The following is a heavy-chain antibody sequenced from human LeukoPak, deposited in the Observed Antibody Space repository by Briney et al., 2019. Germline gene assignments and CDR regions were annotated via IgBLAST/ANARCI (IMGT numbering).Heavy chain of an antibody. CDR3: AKRSDYGVNSNYFDY. J-gene: IGHJ4*02. D-gene: IGHD4-23*01. Sequence: GGSLRLSCAASGFTFSSYAMSWVRQAPGKGLEWVSAISGSGGSTYYADSVKGRFTISRDNSKNTLYLQMNSLRAEDTAVYYCAKRSDYGVNSNYFDYWGQGTLVTVSS. CDR2: ISGSGGST. CDR1: GFTFSSYA. V-gene: IGHV3-23*01.